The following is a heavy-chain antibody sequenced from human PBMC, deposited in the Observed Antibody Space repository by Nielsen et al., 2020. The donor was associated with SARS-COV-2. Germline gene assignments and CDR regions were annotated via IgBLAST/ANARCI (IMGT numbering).Heavy chain of an antibody. CDR2: IYSGGRT. D-gene: IGHD6-6*01. V-gene: IGHV3-53*01. Sequence: GESLKISCAASGLTISRNNMTWVRQAPGKGLECVSVIYSGGRTDYADSVKGRFTISRHNSKNTLYLQMNSLRAEDTAVYYCAKVTYNSYRSIGAFDYWGQGTLVTVSS. CDR3: AKVTYNSYRSIGAFDY. CDR1: GLTISRNN. J-gene: IGHJ4*02.